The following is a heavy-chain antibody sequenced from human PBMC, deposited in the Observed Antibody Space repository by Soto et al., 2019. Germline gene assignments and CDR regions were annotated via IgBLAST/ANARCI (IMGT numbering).Heavy chain of an antibody. CDR1: GFTFSSYW. CDR2: IHNDGSTT. CDR3: ARDNWNSY. J-gene: IGHJ4*01. V-gene: IGHV3-74*01. Sequence: EVQLVESGGGLVQPGGSVRLSCAASGFTFSSYWMHWVRQAPGTGLMWVSRIHNDGSTTRYADSVKGRFTISRDNAKNTLYLKMSSLRVEDTAVYYCARDNWNSYWGQGTLVTVSS. D-gene: IGHD1-7*01.